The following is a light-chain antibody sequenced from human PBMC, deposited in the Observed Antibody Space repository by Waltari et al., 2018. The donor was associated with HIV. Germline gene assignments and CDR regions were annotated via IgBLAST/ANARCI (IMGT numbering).Light chain of an antibody. CDR3: CSYTVSSTRRPYV. V-gene: IGLV2-23*01. CDR2: EGS. Sequence: QSALTQPASVSGSPGQSITISCTGTSSDVGSYNLVSWYQQHPGKAPKVMIYEGSKRPSGVSNRFSGSKSGNTASLTISGLQAEDEADYYCCSYTVSSTRRPYVFVTGTKVTVL. CDR1: SSDVGSYNL. J-gene: IGLJ1*01.